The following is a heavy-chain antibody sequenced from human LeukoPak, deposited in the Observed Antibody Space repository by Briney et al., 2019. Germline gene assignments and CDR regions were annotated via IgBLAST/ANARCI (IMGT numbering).Heavy chain of an antibody. CDR2: IRSKAYGGTT. CDR3: TRKAGAKGVPSDS. Sequence: GGSLRLSCTASGFTFGDYAMSWVRQAPGKGLEWVGFIRSKAYGGTTEYAASVKGRFTISRDDSKSIAYLEMNSLKTEDKTVYYFTRKAGAKGVPSDSWGQGTRVPVSS. D-gene: IGHD6-13*01. V-gene: IGHV3-49*04. CDR1: GFTFGDYA. J-gene: IGHJ4*02.